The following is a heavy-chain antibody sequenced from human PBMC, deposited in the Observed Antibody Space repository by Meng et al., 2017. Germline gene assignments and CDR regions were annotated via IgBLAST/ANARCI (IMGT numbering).Heavy chain of an antibody. CDR3: ARGAAGYWYDSSGYWYHDY. V-gene: IGHV1-46*01. D-gene: IGHD3-22*01. J-gene: IGHJ4*02. CDR2: INPSGGST. Sequence: ASVKVSCKASGYTFTSYYMHWVRQAPGQGLEWMGIINPSGGSTSYAQKFQGRVTMTRDTSTSTVYMGLSSLRSEDTAVYYCARGAAGYWYDSSGYWYHDYWGQGTLVTVSS. CDR1: GYTFTSYY.